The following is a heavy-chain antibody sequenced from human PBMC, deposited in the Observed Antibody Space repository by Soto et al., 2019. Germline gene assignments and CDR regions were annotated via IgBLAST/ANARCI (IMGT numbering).Heavy chain of an antibody. CDR1: GGPFGSSA. D-gene: IGHD3-16*01. V-gene: IGHV1-69*01. CDR2: IIPVFDKA. J-gene: IGHJ3*01. Sequence: QVQLVQSGADVKKPGSSVKVSCNTSGGPFGSSAISWVRQAPAQGLEWMGEIIPVFDKANYAQNFQGRLTITADEPTGTVFMQLSSLRSEDTAVYFCARLRRDWGDAFDLWGLGTFVTVSS. CDR3: ARLRRDWGDAFDL.